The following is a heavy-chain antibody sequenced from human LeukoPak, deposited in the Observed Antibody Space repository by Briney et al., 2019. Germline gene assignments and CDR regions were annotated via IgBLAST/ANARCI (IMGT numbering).Heavy chain of an antibody. D-gene: IGHD5-12*01. J-gene: IGHJ4*02. CDR3: ATERMRTSGYEYYFDY. Sequence: GASVKVSCKASGGSFINYAISWVRQAPGQGLEWMGEIIPIFGTRKHAQKFQGRVTLTTDESTTTAYMELSGLRSDDTAVYYCATERMRTSGYEYYFDYWGQGTLVTVSS. V-gene: IGHV1-69*05. CDR1: GGSFINYA. CDR2: IIPIFGTR.